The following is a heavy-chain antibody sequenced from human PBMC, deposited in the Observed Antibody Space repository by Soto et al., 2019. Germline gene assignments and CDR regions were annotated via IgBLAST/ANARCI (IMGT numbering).Heavy chain of an antibody. Sequence: GASVKVSCKASGYTFTSYGISWVRQAPGQGLEWMGWISAYNGNTNYAQKLQGRVTMTTDTSTSTAYMELRSLRSDDTAVYYCARRRHCSSASCYAKINYYYYYMDVWGKGTTVTVSS. CDR3: ARRRHCSSASCYAKINYYYYYMDV. CDR1: GYTFTSYG. CDR2: ISAYNGNT. D-gene: IGHD2-2*01. V-gene: IGHV1-18*01. J-gene: IGHJ6*03.